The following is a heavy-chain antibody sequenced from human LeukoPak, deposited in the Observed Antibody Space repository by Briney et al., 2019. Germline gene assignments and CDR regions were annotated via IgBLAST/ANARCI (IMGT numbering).Heavy chain of an antibody. CDR3: AREKYAFHI. CDR2: IYYSGST. J-gene: IGHJ3*02. CDR1: GGSISNDGHY. D-gene: IGHD2-2*01. Sequence: PSQTLSLTCTVSGGSISNDGHYWSWIRQHPGKGLEWIGYIYYSGSTYYNPSLKSRVTISVDTSKNQFSLKLSSVTAADTAVYYCAREKYAFHIWGHRTMVTVSS. V-gene: IGHV4-31*03.